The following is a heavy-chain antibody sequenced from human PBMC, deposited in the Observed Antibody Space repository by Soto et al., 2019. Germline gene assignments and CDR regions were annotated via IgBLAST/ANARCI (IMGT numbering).Heavy chain of an antibody. CDR2: INPNSGGT. D-gene: IGHD3-3*01. CDR1: GGTFSSYA. CDR3: ARDRFLEWSFDY. V-gene: IGHV1-2*04. Sequence: ASVKVSCKASGGTFSSYAMSWVRQAPGQGLEWMGWINPNSGGTNYAQKFQGWVTMTRDTSISTAYMELSRLRSDDTAVYYCARDRFLEWSFDYWGQGTLVTVSS. J-gene: IGHJ4*02.